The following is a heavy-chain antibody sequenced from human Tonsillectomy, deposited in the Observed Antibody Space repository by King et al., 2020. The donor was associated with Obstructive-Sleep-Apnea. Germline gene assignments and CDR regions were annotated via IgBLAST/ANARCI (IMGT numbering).Heavy chain of an antibody. J-gene: IGHJ6*02. CDR1: GFTFNNYA. CDR2: NSYDGSNE. V-gene: IGHV3-30-3*01. CDR3: AGGYCSGGSCSNKDYGMDV. Sequence: VQLVESGGGVVHPGRSLRLSCAASGFTFNNYAMHWVRQAPGKGLEWVTVNSYDGSNEFYADSVKGRFTISRDNSKNTLSLQMNSLRGEDTAVYYCAGGYCSGGSCSNKDYGMDVWGQGTTVIVSS. D-gene: IGHD2-15*01.